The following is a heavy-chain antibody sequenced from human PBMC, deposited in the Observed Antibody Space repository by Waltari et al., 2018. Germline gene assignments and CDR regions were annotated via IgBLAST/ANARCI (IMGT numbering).Heavy chain of an antibody. J-gene: IGHJ5*02. D-gene: IGHD3-3*01. Sequence: EVQLVESGGGLVQPGRSLRLPCAASGSTFDAYAMHLVRQAPGKGLEWVSGISWNSGSIGYADSVKGRFTISRDNAKNSLYLQMNSLRAEDMALYYCAKDSGSTIFGSQWFDPWGQGTLVTVSS. CDR2: ISWNSGSI. V-gene: IGHV3-9*03. CDR1: GSTFDAYA. CDR3: AKDSGSTIFGSQWFDP.